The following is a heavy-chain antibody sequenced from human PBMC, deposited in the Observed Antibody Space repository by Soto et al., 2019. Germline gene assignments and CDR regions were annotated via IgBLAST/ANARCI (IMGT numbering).Heavy chain of an antibody. J-gene: IGHJ3*02. CDR1: GGTFSSYA. CDR3: ARDRPAYYYDSSGYFPDAFDI. CDR2: IIPIFGTA. Sequence: QVQLVQSGAEVKKPGSSVKVSCKASGGTFSSYAISWVRQAPGQGLEWMGGIIPIFGTANYAQKFQGRVTITADESTRTAYMELSSLRSEDTAVYYCARDRPAYYYDSSGYFPDAFDIWGQGTMVTVSS. D-gene: IGHD3-22*01. V-gene: IGHV1-69*01.